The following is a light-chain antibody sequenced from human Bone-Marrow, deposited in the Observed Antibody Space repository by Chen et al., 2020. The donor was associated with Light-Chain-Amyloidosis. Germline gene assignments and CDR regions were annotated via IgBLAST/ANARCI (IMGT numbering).Light chain of an antibody. CDR1: SSDVGSYNL. Sequence: QSALTQPASGSGSPGQSITISCTGTSSDVGSYNLVSWYQQHPGKAPKLMIYEVSKRPSGVSNRFSGSRSGNTASLTISGLQAEDEADYYCCSYAGSNTFLFGGGTKLTVL. V-gene: IGLV2-23*02. J-gene: IGLJ2*01. CDR2: EVS. CDR3: CSYAGSNTFL.